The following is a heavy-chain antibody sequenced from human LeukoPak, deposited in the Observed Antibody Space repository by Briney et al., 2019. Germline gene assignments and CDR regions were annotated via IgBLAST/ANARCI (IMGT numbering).Heavy chain of an antibody. Sequence: SETLSLTCTVSGGSVSSGSYYWSWIRQPPGKGLEWIGYIYYSGSTNYNPSLKSRVTISVDTSKNQFSLKLSSVTAADTAVYYCASLGCTGYCSGGSCLPFDYWGQGTLVTVSS. CDR1: GGSVSSGSYY. D-gene: IGHD2-15*01. J-gene: IGHJ4*02. CDR3: ASLGCTGYCSGGSCLPFDY. CDR2: IYYSGST. V-gene: IGHV4-61*01.